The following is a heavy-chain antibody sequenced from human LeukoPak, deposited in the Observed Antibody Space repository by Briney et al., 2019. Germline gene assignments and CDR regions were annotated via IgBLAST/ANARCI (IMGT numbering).Heavy chain of an antibody. D-gene: IGHD3-22*01. Sequence: GGSLRLSCAASGFTFSSYAMSWVRQAPGKGLEWVSSISGNGDYTFYVGSVKGRFTISRDNSKNTLYLQMNSLRAEDTAIYYCAKDRPNYYESNGHYYRRDGDYWGQGALVTVSS. CDR2: ISGNGDYT. CDR1: GFTFSSYA. CDR3: AKDRPNYYESNGHYYRRDGDY. J-gene: IGHJ4*02. V-gene: IGHV3-23*01.